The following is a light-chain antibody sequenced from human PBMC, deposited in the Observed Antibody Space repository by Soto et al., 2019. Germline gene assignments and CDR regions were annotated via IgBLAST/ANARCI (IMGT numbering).Light chain of an antibody. CDR1: PSVSSSY. V-gene: IGKV3D-20*02. Sequence: EIVLTQSPGTLSLSPGERATLSCRASPSVSSSYLAWYQQKPGQAPRLLIYDASKRVTGIPARFSGRGSGTDFTLTISSLEPEDFAVYYCQQRSIRPLTFGQGTRLEIK. CDR2: DAS. CDR3: QQRSIRPLT. J-gene: IGKJ5*01.